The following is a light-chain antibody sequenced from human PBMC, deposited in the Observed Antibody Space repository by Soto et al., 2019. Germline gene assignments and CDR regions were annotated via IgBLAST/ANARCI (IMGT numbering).Light chain of an antibody. CDR1: SSEVGGYNY. V-gene: IGLV2-11*01. J-gene: IGLJ1*01. Sequence: QSVLTQPRSVSGSPGQSVTISCTGTSSEVGGYNYVSWYQQHPGKAHKLMIYDVSKRPSGVPDRFSGSKSGNTASLTISGLQAEDEADYYCCSYAGSYTFVFGTGTKVTVL. CDR2: DVS. CDR3: CSYAGSYTFV.